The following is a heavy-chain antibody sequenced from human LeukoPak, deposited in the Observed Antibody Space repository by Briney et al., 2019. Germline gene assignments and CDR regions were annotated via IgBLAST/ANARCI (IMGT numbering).Heavy chain of an antibody. J-gene: IGHJ6*03. Sequence: GGSLRLSCAGYGFTFDDYAMHWVRQAPGKGLEWVSLISWNGDSTYFADSVKGRFTISRDNSKNSLYLQMNGLRPEDTALYFCARQSVAGTGYYYYYMDVWGKGTTVTVSS. CDR2: ISWNGDST. CDR1: GFTFDDYA. CDR3: ARQSVAGTGYYYYYMDV. V-gene: IGHV3-43D*03. D-gene: IGHD6-19*01.